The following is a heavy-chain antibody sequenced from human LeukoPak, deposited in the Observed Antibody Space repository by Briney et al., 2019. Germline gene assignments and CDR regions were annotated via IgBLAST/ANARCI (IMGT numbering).Heavy chain of an antibody. Sequence: GASVKVSCKASGYTFTSYYMHWVRQAPGQGLEWVGIINPSGGSTSYAQKFQGRVTMTRDTSTSTVYMELSSLRSEDTAVYYCARGAGVVPALCYYYYGMDVWGQGTTVTVSS. CDR2: INPSGGST. CDR3: ARGAGVVPALCYYYYGMDV. CDR1: GYTFTSYY. V-gene: IGHV1-46*01. J-gene: IGHJ6*02. D-gene: IGHD2-2*01.